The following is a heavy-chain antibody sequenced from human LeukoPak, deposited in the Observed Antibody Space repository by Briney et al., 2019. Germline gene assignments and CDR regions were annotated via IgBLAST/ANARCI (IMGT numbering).Heavy chain of an antibody. CDR1: GGSISSGGYY. V-gene: IGHV4-31*03. J-gene: IGHJ4*02. CDR2: IYYSGST. Sequence: PSETLSLTCTVSGGSISSGGYYWSWIRQHPGKGLEWIGYIYYSGSTYYNPSLKSRVTISVDTSKNQFSLKLSSVTAADTAVYYCARAFEAVAGPYFDYWGQGTLVTVSS. D-gene: IGHD6-19*01. CDR3: ARAFEAVAGPYFDY.